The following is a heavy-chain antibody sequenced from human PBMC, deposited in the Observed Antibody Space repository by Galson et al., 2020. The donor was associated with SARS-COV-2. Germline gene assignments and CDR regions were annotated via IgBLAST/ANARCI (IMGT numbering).Heavy chain of an antibody. J-gene: IGHJ4*02. CDR2: ISPSSDYT. CDR1: GLIFSDYY. Sequence: KIGESLKISCTASGLIFSDYYMTWLRQAPGKGLEWISSISPSSDYTNYADSVRGRFPISRDNTKTSLFLHMDSLRAEDTAVYYCAGSHKNFWYNFDNWGQGALVTVSS. V-gene: IGHV3-11*03. D-gene: IGHD6-13*01. CDR3: AGSHKNFWYNFDN.